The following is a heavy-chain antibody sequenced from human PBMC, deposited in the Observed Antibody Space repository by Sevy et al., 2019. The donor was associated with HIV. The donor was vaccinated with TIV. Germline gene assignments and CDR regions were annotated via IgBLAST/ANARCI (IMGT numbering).Heavy chain of an antibody. J-gene: IGHJ4*02. Sequence: ASVKVSCKTSGYTFTKYAMIWVRQAPGQGLEWMGWINTLFGNSTYAQGFTGRFVFSLDTSVSTAYLHITSLKAEDTAVYYCTREGDRYGSNWYYFDYWGQGTLVTVSS. CDR2: INTLFGNS. CDR3: TREGDRYGSNWYYFDY. CDR1: GYTFTKYA. V-gene: IGHV7-4-1*02. D-gene: IGHD6-13*01.